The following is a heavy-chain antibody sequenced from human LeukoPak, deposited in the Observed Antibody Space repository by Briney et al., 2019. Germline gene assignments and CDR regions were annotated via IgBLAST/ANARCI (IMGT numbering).Heavy chain of an antibody. CDR2: IYYSGST. J-gene: IGHJ6*02. CDR1: GGSISSYY. V-gene: IGHV4-59*08. CDR3: ARQPWGGYDYYYYYGMDV. D-gene: IGHD5-12*01. Sequence: SETLSLTCTVSGGSISSYYWSWIRQPPGKGLEWIGYIYYSGSTNYNPSLKSRVTISVDTSKNQFSLKLSSVTAADTAVYYCARQPWGGYDYYYYYGMDVWGQGTTVTVSS.